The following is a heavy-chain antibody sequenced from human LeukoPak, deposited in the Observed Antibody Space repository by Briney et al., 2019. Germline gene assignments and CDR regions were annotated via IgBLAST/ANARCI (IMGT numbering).Heavy chain of an antibody. Sequence: GGSLRLSCAASGFTFSTYEMNWLRQAPGKGLEWVSYISSSGSSIYYADSVKGRFTISRDNAKNSLYLQMNSLRVEDTAVYYCAREGLPGGYDADYWGQGTLVTVSS. V-gene: IGHV3-48*03. J-gene: IGHJ4*02. CDR1: GFTFSTYE. CDR2: ISSSGSSI. CDR3: AREGLPGGYDADY. D-gene: IGHD5-12*01.